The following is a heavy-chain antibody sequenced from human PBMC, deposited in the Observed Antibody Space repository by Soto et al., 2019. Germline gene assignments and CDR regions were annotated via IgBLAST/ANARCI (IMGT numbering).Heavy chain of an antibody. Sequence: GGSLRLSCAASGFTFSGSAMHWVRQASGKGLEWVGHIRSKANTYATAYAASVKGRFTISRDDSKDTAYLQMNSLKTEDTAVYYCSRHTSGPATDAFDIWGQGTMVTVSS. V-gene: IGHV3-73*01. CDR2: IRSKANTYAT. CDR3: SRHTSGPATDAFDI. D-gene: IGHD2-8*02. J-gene: IGHJ3*02. CDR1: GFTFSGSA.